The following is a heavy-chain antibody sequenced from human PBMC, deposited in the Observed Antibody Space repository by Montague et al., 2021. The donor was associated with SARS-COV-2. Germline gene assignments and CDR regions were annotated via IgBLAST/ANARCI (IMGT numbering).Heavy chain of an antibody. J-gene: IGHJ4*02. V-gene: IGHV4-4*02. D-gene: IGHD6-19*01. CDR2: IYHSGST. Sequence: SETLSLTCVVSGGSISSINWWSWVRQPPGKGLEWIGEIYHSGSTNYNPSLKSRDIISVDKSKNQFSLKLSSVTAADTAVCYCARTGYSSGWHSFDYWGQGTLVTVSS. CDR1: GGSISSINW. CDR3: ARTGYSSGWHSFDY.